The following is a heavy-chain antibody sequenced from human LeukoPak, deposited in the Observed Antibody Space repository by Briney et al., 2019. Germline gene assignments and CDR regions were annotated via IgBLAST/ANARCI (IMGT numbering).Heavy chain of an antibody. CDR2: INPNSGGT. D-gene: IGHD2-2*01. J-gene: IGHJ3*02. CDR3: ARDLGFSSPAPDAFDI. CDR1: GYTFTGYY. Sequence: ASVKVSCKASGYTFTGYYMHWVRQAPGQGLEWMGWINPNSGGTNYAQKFQGRATMTRDTSISTAYMELSRLRSDDTAVYYCARDLGFSSPAPDAFDIWGKGTMVTVSS. V-gene: IGHV1-2*02.